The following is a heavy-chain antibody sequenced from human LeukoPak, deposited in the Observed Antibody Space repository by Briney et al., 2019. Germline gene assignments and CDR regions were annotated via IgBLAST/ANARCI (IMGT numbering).Heavy chain of an antibody. J-gene: IGHJ2*01. CDR3: ARGDGYNRYWYFDL. CDR2: INHSGST. D-gene: IGHD5-24*01. CDR1: GGSFSGYY. Sequence: SQTLSLTCAVYGGSFSGYYWSWIRQPPGKGLEWIGEINHSGSTNNNPSLKSRVTISVDTSKNQFSLKLSSVTAADTAVYYCARGDGYNRYWYFDLWGRGTLVTVSS. V-gene: IGHV4-34*01.